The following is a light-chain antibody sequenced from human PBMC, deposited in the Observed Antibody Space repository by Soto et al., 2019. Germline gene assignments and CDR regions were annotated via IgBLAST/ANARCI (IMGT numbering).Light chain of an antibody. CDR3: SSYTSTSTLYV. V-gene: IGLV2-14*03. Sequence: QSALTQPASVSGSPGQSITISCTGTSSDIGGYNYVSWYQQLPGKVPKLIIYDVSNRPSGVSDRFSGSTSGNAASLTISGLQADDEADYYCSSYTSTSTLYVFGTGTKLTVL. CDR1: SSDIGGYNY. J-gene: IGLJ1*01. CDR2: DVS.